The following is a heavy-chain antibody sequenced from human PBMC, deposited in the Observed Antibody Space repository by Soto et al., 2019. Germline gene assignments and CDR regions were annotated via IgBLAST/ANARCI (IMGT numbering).Heavy chain of an antibody. CDR1: GFTFSTHA. Sequence: GGSLRLSCAPSGFTFSTHAMIWVRQRPGKGLEWVSSIDYSGAATYYADSVKGRVTISRDNSKNTLSLQMNSLRAEDTALYFFEKFGVDRGLHTYWSQRSSVTGSS. J-gene: IGHJ4*02. CDR2: IDYSGAAT. CDR3: EKFGVDRGLHTY. D-gene: IGHD3-10*01. V-gene: IGHV3-23*01.